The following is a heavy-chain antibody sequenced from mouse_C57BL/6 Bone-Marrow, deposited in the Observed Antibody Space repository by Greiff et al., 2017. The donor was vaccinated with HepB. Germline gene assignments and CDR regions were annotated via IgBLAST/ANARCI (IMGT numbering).Heavy chain of an antibody. D-gene: IGHD1-1*01. Sequence: VQLKQSGAELVRPGASVKLSCTASGFNIKDDYMHWVKQRPEQGLEWIGWIDPENGDTEYASKFQGKATITADTSSNTAYLQLSSLTSEDTAVYYCTTHDYYGSSSFDYWGQGTTLTVSS. CDR2: IDPENGDT. J-gene: IGHJ2*01. V-gene: IGHV14-4*01. CDR3: TTHDYYGSSSFDY. CDR1: GFNIKDDY.